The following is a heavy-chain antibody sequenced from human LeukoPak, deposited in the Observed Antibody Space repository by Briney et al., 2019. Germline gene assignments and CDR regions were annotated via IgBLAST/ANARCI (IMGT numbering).Heavy chain of an antibody. D-gene: IGHD4-17*01. V-gene: IGHV3-30-3*01. CDR3: ARVALLAYGDYFDY. Sequence: PGGSLRLSCAASGFTFSSYAMHWVRQAPGKGLEWVAVISHDGSNKYYADSVKGRFTISRDNSKNTLYLQMNSLRAEDTAVYYCARVALLAYGDYFDYWGQGTLVTVSS. J-gene: IGHJ4*02. CDR2: ISHDGSNK. CDR1: GFTFSSYA.